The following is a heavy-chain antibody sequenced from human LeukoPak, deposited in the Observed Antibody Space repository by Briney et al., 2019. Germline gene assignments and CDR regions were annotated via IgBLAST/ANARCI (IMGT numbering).Heavy chain of an antibody. J-gene: IGHJ4*02. V-gene: IGHV3-64D*06. CDR1: GFTFSSYA. Sequence: GGSLRLSCSASGFTFSSYAIHWVRQAPGKGLEYVSAISSNGRSTYYADSVKGRFTISRDNSKNTMYLQLSSLKPEDMAVYYCVKRPGEDGNWGQGTLVTVSS. CDR3: VKRPGEDGN. D-gene: IGHD1-14*01. CDR2: ISSNGRST.